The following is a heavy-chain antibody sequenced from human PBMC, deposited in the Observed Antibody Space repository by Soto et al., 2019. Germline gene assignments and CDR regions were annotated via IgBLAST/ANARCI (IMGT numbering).Heavy chain of an antibody. Sequence: PSETLSLTCTVSGGSMRNYFWTWIRQPPGKGLEWIGYIHYSGTTSFFPSYNPSLRSRVTISEDTSKNQFSLMLLSVTTADTAVYFCAAGEASSRNLTPYFLDFWGQGTLVTFSS. J-gene: IGHJ4*02. V-gene: IGHV4-59*01. CDR3: AAGEASSRNLTPYFLDF. D-gene: IGHD6-13*01. CDR2: IHYSGTT. CDR1: GGSMRNYF.